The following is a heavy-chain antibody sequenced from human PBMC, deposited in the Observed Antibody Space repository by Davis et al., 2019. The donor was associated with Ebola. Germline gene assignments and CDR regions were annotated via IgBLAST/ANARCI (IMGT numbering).Heavy chain of an antibody. V-gene: IGHV1-2*04. CDR3: ARVGDDYSNYGGYYYYGMDV. CDR2: INPNSGGT. CDR1: GYSFTDDG. Sequence: ASVKVSCKASGYSFTDDGISWVRQAPGQGLEWMGWINPNSGGTNYAQKFQGWVTMTRDTSISTAYMELSRLRSDDTAVYYCARVGDDYSNYGGYYYYGMDVWGQGTTVTVSS. J-gene: IGHJ6*02. D-gene: IGHD4-11*01.